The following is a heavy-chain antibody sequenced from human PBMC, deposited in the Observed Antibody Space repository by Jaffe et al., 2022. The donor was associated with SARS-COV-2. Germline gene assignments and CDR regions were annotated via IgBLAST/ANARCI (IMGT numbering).Heavy chain of an antibody. CDR2: INHSGST. Sequence: QVQLQQWGAGLLKPSETLSLTCAVYGGSFSGYYWSWIRQPPGKGLEWIGEINHSGSTNYNPSLKSRVTISVDTSKNQFSLKLSSVTAADTAVYYCARVYDFWSGYARPSRKNWFDPWGQGTLVTVSS. CDR1: GGSFSGYY. V-gene: IGHV4-34*01. J-gene: IGHJ5*02. CDR3: ARVYDFWSGYARPSRKNWFDP. D-gene: IGHD3-3*01.